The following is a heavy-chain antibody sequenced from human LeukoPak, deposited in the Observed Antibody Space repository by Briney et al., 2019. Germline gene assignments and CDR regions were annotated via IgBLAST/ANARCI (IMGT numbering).Heavy chain of an antibody. CDR2: ILSDGSIQ. V-gene: IGHV3-30*04. CDR1: GFTFGTYA. J-gene: IGHJ4*02. D-gene: IGHD1-26*01. CDR3: ARGAILGGYNLIDD. Sequence: GGSLRLSCAASGFTFGTYAMHWVRQAPGKGLEWVAVILSDGSIQNSADSVRSRFIISRDNSKNTLFLQMNRLRTEDTAVYYCARGAILGGYNLIDDWGQGTLVTVSS.